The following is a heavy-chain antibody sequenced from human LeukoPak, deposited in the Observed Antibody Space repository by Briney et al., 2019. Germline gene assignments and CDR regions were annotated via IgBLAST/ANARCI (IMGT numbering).Heavy chain of an antibody. CDR2: INPSGGST. Sequence: ASVKVSCKASGSTFTSYYMHWVRQAPGQGLEWMGIINPSGGSTSYAQTFQGRVTMTRDTYTSTVYMELSSLRSEDTAVYYCARGYSGYDFDYWGQGTLVTVSS. J-gene: IGHJ4*02. V-gene: IGHV1-46*01. CDR1: GSTFTSYY. D-gene: IGHD5-12*01. CDR3: ARGYSGYDFDY.